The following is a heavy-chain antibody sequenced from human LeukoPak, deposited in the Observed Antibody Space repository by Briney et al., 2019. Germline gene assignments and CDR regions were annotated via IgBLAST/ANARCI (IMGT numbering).Heavy chain of an antibody. V-gene: IGHV3-21*01. CDR2: ISSSSSYI. CDR1: GFTFSSYS. Sequence: KPGGSLRLSCAASGFTFSSYSMNWVRQAPGKGLEWVSSISSSSSYIYYADSVKGRFTISRDNAKNSLYLQTNSLRAEDTAVYYCAVASSGYYLDAFDIWGQGTMVTVSS. J-gene: IGHJ3*02. CDR3: AVASSGYYLDAFDI. D-gene: IGHD3-22*01.